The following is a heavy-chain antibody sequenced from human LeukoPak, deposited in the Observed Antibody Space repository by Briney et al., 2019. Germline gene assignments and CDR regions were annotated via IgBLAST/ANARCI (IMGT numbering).Heavy chain of an antibody. V-gene: IGHV3-21*01. J-gene: IGHJ4*02. D-gene: IGHD5-18*01. CDR2: ISGSSSYI. CDR3: ATGVEIPMVTRPVDY. Sequence: GGSLRLSCAASGFTFSSYTMNWVRQAPGKGLEWVSSISGSSSYIYYADSVKGRFTISRDNAKNSLYLQMNSLRAEDTAVYYCATGVEIPMVTRPVDYWGQGILVTVS. CDR1: GFTFSSYT.